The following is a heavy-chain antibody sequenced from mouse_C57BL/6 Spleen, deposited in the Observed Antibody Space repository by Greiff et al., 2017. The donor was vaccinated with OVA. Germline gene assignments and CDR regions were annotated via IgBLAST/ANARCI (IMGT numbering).Heavy chain of an antibody. V-gene: IGHV1-69*01. CDR3: ARRDDYSWVAY. CDR1: GYTFTSYW. D-gene: IGHD2-4*01. J-gene: IGHJ3*01. CDR2: IDPSDSYT. Sequence: QVQLQQPGAELVMPGASVKLSCKASGYTFTSYWMHWVKQRPGQGLEWIGEIDPSDSYTNYNQKFKGKSTLTVDKSSSTAYMQLSSLTSEDSAVYYCARRDDYSWVAYWGQGTLVTVSA.